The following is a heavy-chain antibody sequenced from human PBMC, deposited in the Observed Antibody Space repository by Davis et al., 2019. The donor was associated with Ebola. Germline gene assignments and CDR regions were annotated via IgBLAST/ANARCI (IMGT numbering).Heavy chain of an antibody. CDR2: IKPDGSET. J-gene: IGHJ4*02. V-gene: IGHV3-7*01. D-gene: IGHD3-3*01. CDR1: GFTFNKAW. CDR3: ARWGLRGNYDSWSGSDYYFDY. Sequence: GGSLRLSCEASGFTFNKAWMTWVRQAPGKGLEWLANIKPDGSETYYVDSVKGRFTISRDSAKNSLYLQLDSLRDDDTAVYYCARWGLRGNYDSWSGSDYYFDYWGQGTLVTVSS.